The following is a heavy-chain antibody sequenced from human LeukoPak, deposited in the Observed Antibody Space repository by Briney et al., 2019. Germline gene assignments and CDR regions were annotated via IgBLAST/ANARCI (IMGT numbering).Heavy chain of an antibody. CDR1: GFSLSTSGVG. CDR2: IYWDDDK. CDR3: AHSRHYDSSGYYYVDY. D-gene: IGHD3-22*01. J-gene: IGHJ4*02. Sequence: SGPTLVNPTQTLTLTCTFSGFSLSTSGVGVGWIRQPPGKALEWLALIYWDDDKRYSPSLKSRLTITKDTSKNQVVLTMTNMDPVDTATCYCAHSRHYDSSGYYYVDYWGQGTLVTVSS. V-gene: IGHV2-5*02.